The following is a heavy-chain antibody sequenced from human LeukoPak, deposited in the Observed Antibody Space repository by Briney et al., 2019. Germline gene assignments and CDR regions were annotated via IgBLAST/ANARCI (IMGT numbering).Heavy chain of an antibody. CDR3: ARVRGSYSCDY. Sequence: GASVKVSCKASGGTFSSYAISWVRQAPGQGLEWMGGIIPIFGTANYAQKFQGRVTITADESTSTAYMELSSLRSEDTAAYYCARVRGSYSCDYWGQGTLVTVSS. V-gene: IGHV1-69*13. CDR1: GGTFSSYA. D-gene: IGHD1-26*01. J-gene: IGHJ4*02. CDR2: IIPIFGTA.